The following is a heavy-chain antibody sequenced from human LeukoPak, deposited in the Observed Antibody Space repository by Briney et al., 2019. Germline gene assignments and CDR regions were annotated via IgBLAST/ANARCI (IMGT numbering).Heavy chain of an antibody. J-gene: IGHJ4*02. CDR3: AKDGGLLTTRYYFDY. V-gene: IGHV3-30*18. CDR1: GFTFSSYG. CDR2: ISYDGSNK. Sequence: GGSLGLSCAASGFTFSSYGMHWVRQAPGKGLEWVAVISYDGSNKYYADSVKGRFTISRDNSKNTLYLQMNSLRAEDTAVYYCAKDGGLLTTRYYFDYWGQGTLVTVSS. D-gene: IGHD4-11*01.